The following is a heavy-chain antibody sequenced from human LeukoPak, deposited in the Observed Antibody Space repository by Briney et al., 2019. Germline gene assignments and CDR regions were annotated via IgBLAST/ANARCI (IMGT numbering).Heavy chain of an antibody. CDR2: ISSSGNTI. V-gene: IGHV3-48*04. CDR3: ATGGLGTRTFDT. CDR1: GFILNSYG. J-gene: IGHJ4*03. D-gene: IGHD1-26*01. Sequence: GGSLRLFCAASGFILNSYGMIWLRQAPGEGLEWVSYISSSGNTIYYAVSVKGRFTISRDNAKYSLPLQMYSLSADDAAVYSCATGGLGTRTFDTWGDRTLGTVSS.